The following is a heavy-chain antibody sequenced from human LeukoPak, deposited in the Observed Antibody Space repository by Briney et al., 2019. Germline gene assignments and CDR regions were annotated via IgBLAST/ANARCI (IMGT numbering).Heavy chain of an antibody. J-gene: IGHJ4*02. CDR1: GFSFSSHG. CDR3: ARGNTAMVRSYFDY. D-gene: IGHD5-18*01. Sequence: PGGSLRLSCVDSGFSFSSHGMSWVRQAPGKGLEWVSTISDSGDSTYYADSVKGRFTISRDNAKNSLYLQMNSLRAEDTAVYYCARGNTAMVRSYFDYWGLGTLVTISS. V-gene: IGHV3-23*01. CDR2: ISDSGDST.